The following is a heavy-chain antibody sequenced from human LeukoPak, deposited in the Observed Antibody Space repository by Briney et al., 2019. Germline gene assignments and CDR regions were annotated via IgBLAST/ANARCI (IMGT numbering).Heavy chain of an antibody. Sequence: GGSLRLSCTSSKFIFSSYWMSWVRQAPGKGLEWVANIKQDGSERYYVDSVKGRFTISRDNVKNSLYLQMNSLRAEDTAVYYCARDSYVFAPWGQGTLVTVSS. CDR2: IKQDGSER. J-gene: IGHJ5*02. V-gene: IGHV3-7*01. CDR1: KFIFSSYW. CDR3: ARDSYVFAP. D-gene: IGHD3-16*01.